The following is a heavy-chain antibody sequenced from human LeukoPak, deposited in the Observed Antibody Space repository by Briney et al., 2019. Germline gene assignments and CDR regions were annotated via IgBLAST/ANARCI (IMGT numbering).Heavy chain of an antibody. V-gene: IGHV1-2*02. D-gene: IGHD2-15*01. CDR2: INPNSGGT. Sequence: ASVKVSCKASGYTFTGYYMHWVRRAPGQGLEWMGWINPNSGGTNYAQKFQGRVTMTRDTSISTAYMELSRLRSDDTAVYYCARGLPRYCSGGSCYSRWFDPWGQGTLVTVSS. CDR3: ARGLPRYCSGGSCYSRWFDP. CDR1: GYTFTGYY. J-gene: IGHJ5*02.